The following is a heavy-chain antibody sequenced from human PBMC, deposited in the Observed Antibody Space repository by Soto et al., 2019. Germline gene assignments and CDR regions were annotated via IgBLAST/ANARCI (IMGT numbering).Heavy chain of an antibody. D-gene: IGHD3-10*01. J-gene: IGHJ4*02. CDR1: GFTFSSYA. CDR3: AKDPGILWFGELFS. Sequence: PGGSLRLSCAASGFTFSSYAMSWVRQAPGKGLEWVSAISGSGGSTYYADSVKGRFTISRDNSKNTLYLQMNSLRTEDTAVYYCAKDPGILWFGELFSWGQGTLVTVSS. V-gene: IGHV3-23*01. CDR2: ISGSGGST.